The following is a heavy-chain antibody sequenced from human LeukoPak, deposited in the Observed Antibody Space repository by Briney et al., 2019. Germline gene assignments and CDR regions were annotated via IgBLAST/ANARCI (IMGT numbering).Heavy chain of an antibody. J-gene: IGHJ5*02. CDR1: GGSFSGYY. V-gene: IGHV4-34*01. Sequence: SETLSHTCAVYGGSFSGYYWSWIRQPPGKGLESLGDIKHSGSTNYNPSLKSRVTISVDTSKNQLSLKLSSVTAADTAVYYCARGRVDFWSVVRRNWFDPWGQGTLVTVSS. D-gene: IGHD3-3*01. CDR2: IKHSGST. CDR3: ARGRVDFWSVVRRNWFDP.